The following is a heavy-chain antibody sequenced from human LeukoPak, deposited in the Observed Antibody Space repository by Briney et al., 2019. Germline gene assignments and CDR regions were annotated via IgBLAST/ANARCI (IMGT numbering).Heavy chain of an antibody. Sequence: PGGSLRLSCAASGFTFSSYAMSWVRRAPGKGLEWVSAISGSGGATYYADSVKGRFTISRDNSKNTLYVQMNSLRSEDTAVYFCAKEYCSGGSCYMVDWGQGTLVTVSS. J-gene: IGHJ4*02. D-gene: IGHD2-15*01. CDR3: AKEYCSGGSCYMVD. CDR2: ISGSGGAT. V-gene: IGHV3-23*01. CDR1: GFTFSSYA.